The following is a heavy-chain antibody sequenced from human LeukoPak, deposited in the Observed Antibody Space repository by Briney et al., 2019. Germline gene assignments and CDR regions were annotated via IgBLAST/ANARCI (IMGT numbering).Heavy chain of an antibody. D-gene: IGHD2-8*02. CDR1: GYIFTNYW. CDR2: IYPGDADI. Sequence: HGESLKISCKGSGYIFTNYWIGWVRQMPGKGLEWMGIIYPGDADIRYSPSFQGQVTISADKSISTAYLQWSSLKASDTAMYYCARHMSGTGLNSYFSYYMDVWGKGTTVTVSS. V-gene: IGHV5-51*01. CDR3: ARHMSGTGLNSYFSYYMDV. J-gene: IGHJ6*03.